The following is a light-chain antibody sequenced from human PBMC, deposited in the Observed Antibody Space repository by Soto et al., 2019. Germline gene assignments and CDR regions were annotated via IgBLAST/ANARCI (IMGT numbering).Light chain of an antibody. Sequence: EIVLTQSPGTLSLSPGERATLSCRASQTVSSSYLAWYQQKPGQAPRLLIYGASSRATGIPDRFSGSGSGTDFTLAIIRLEPEDFAVYYCQQYDGSPLMYTFGQGTKLEIK. CDR2: GAS. CDR3: QQYDGSPLMYT. J-gene: IGKJ2*01. V-gene: IGKV3-20*01. CDR1: QTVSSSY.